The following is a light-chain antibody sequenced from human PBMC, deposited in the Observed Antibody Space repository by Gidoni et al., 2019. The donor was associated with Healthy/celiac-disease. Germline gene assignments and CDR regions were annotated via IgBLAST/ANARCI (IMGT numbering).Light chain of an antibody. V-gene: IGKV1-39*01. CDR3: QQSYSTPVCS. Sequence: DLQMTPSPSSLSASVGDRVTITCRASHSISSYLNWYQQKPGKAPKLLIYAASSLQSGVPSRCSGSGSGTDVTITISSLQPEDVATYYCQQSYSTPVCSFGQGTKLEIK. J-gene: IGKJ2*04. CDR1: HSISSY. CDR2: AAS.